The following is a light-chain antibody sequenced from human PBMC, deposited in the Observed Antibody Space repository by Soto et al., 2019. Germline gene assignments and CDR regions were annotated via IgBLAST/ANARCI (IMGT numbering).Light chain of an antibody. Sequence: DIHLTQSPSLLSASVGDRVTITCRASRDISTWLAWYQQKPGKAPKLLIYGASNLQSGVPSRFIGSGYATDFSLTISSLQPEDFATYYCQQTYKNSWTFGPGTKVDIK. CDR3: QQTYKNSWT. CDR2: GAS. J-gene: IGKJ3*01. V-gene: IGKV1-12*01. CDR1: RDISTW.